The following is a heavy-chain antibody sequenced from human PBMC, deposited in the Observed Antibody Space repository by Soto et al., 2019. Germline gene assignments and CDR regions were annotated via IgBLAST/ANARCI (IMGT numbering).Heavy chain of an antibody. J-gene: IGHJ6*02. CDR1: GGSFSGYY. D-gene: IGHD2-2*01. Sequence: QVQLQQWGAGLLKPSETLSLTCAVYGGSFSGYYWSWIRQPPGKGLEWIGEINHSGSTNYNPSLKSRVTISVDPSKNQFSLKLSSVTAADTAVYYCARGPSIVVVPAAIRVYYYYYGMDVWGQGSTVTVSS. V-gene: IGHV4-34*01. CDR2: INHSGST. CDR3: ARGPSIVVVPAAIRVYYYYYGMDV.